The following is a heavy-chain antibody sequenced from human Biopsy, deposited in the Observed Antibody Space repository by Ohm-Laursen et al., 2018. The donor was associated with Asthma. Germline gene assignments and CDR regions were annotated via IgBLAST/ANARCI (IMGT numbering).Heavy chain of an antibody. D-gene: IGHD6-6*01. CDR1: GDAMSTSGSY. J-gene: IGHJ2*01. Sequence: ETLSLTWIVSGDAMSTSGSYWGWIRQSPGKGLEWIGSIYYSGRTYYNPSRDIRATISEDTPKTPFSLKVTSVTAADTAVYYCARAVSSSSYWYFDLWGRGALVTVSS. CDR3: ARAVSSSSYWYFDL. V-gene: IGHV4-39*02. CDR2: IYYSGRT.